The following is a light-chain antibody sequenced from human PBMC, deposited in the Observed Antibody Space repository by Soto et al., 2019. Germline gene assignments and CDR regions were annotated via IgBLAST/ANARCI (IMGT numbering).Light chain of an antibody. V-gene: IGKV1-5*03. CDR1: RSISSW. CDR3: QQYNSYGT. Sequence: DIQMTQSPSTLSASVGDRVTITCRASRSISSWLAWYQQKPGKAPKLLIYKASSLESGVPSRFSGSGSGTEFTLTISSLQPDDFATYYCQQYNSYGTFGQGTKVDIK. J-gene: IGKJ1*01. CDR2: KAS.